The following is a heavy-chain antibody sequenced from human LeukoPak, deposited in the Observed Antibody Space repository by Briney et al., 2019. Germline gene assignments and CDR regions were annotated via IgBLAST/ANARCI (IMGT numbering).Heavy chain of an antibody. CDR2: IYSGGST. D-gene: IGHD1-7*01. J-gene: IGHJ4*02. CDR1: GFTVSANY. V-gene: IGHV3-66*02. Sequence: GGSLRLSCVVSGFTVSANYMSWVRQAPGKGLEWVSVIYSGGSTYYADSVKGRFTISRDDSKNTVSLQMDSLRVEDTAVYYCARGYNWNSHYFDYWGQGTLVTVSS. CDR3: ARGYNWNSHYFDY.